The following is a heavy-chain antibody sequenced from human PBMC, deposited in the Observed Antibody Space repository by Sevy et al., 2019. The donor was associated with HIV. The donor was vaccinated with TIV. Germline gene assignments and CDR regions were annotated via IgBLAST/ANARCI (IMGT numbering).Heavy chain of an antibody. D-gene: IGHD1-26*01. J-gene: IGHJ6*02. CDR2: LGGSVDMT. Sequence: GGSLRLSCVASEFTFSRYAMSWVRQAPGKGLKWVSALGGSVDMTYYADFVKGRFTISRDNSKNTLYLQMNSLRAEDTAVYYCARVVEALPGYYYGMDVWGQGTTVTVSS. CDR1: EFTFSRYA. CDR3: ARVVEALPGYYYGMDV. V-gene: IGHV3-23*01.